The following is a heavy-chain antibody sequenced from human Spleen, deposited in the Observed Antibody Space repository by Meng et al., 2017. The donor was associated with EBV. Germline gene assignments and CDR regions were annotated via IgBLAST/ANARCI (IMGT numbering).Heavy chain of an antibody. D-gene: IGHD3-10*01. V-gene: IGHV4-4*02. CDR1: GGPIRRTNW. J-gene: IGHJ5*01. CDR3: ARDPGSPLQGGWFDS. CDR2: IYQSGDT. Sequence: QVQLQELGPGLGKPSGTRSLTCGVSGGPIRRTNWWNWVRQPPGKGLEWIGGIYQSGDTNYNPSLKSRVTMSVDQSKNQFSLSLTSVTAADTAVYYCARDPGSPLQGGWFDSWGQGILVTVSS.